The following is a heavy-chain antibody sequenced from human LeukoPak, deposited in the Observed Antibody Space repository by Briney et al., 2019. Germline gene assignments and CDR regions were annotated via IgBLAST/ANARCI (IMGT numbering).Heavy chain of an antibody. J-gene: IGHJ3*02. CDR3: ARSGESSGSAAFAI. CDR2: ISPYNGNT. D-gene: IGHD3-22*01. V-gene: IGHV1-18*01. Sequence: ASVKVSCKASGYTFSSFAISWVRQAPGQGLECMGWISPYNGNTNYAQKLQGRVTMTTDTSTITAYMEMRSLRSDDTAVYYCARSGESSGSAAFAIWGQGTMVTVSS. CDR1: GYTFSSFA.